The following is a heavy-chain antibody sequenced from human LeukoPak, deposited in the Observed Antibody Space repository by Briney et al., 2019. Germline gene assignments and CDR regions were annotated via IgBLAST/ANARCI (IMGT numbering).Heavy chain of an antibody. J-gene: IGHJ5*02. CDR1: GYSISSGYY. CDR3: ASFYGLNWFDP. CDR2: IYHSGST. V-gene: IGHV4-38-2*02. Sequence: SETLSLTCTVSGYSISSGYYWGWIRQPPGKGLEWIGSIYHSGSTYYNPSLKSRVTISVDTSKNQFSLKLSSVTAADTAVYYCASFYGLNWFDPWGQGTLVTVSS. D-gene: IGHD3-10*01.